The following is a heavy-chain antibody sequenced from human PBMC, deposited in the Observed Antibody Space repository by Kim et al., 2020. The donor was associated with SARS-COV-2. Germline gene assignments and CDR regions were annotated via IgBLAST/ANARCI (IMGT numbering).Heavy chain of an antibody. CDR2: IYYSGST. V-gene: IGHV4-31*03. J-gene: IGHJ5*02. Sequence: SETLSLTCTVSGGSISSGGYYWSWIRQHPGKGLEWIGYIYYSGSTYYNPSLKSRVTISVDTSKNQFSLKLSSVTAADTAVYYCARGMSSSWYGGWFDPWGQGTLVTVSS. CDR3: ARGMSSSWYGGWFDP. CDR1: GGSISSGGYY. D-gene: IGHD6-13*01.